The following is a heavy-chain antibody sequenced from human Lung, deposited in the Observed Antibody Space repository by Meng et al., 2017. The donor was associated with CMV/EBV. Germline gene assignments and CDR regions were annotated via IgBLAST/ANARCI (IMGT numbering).Heavy chain of an antibody. V-gene: IGHV4-61*08. D-gene: IGHD1-26*01. CDR2: IYNTGRD. CDR1: GASVSSDDYH. J-gene: IGHJ4*02. CDR3: VAYLVGIGGGGY. Sequence: SXTLSLXCTVYGASVSSDDYHWSWIRQPPGKELEWIGQIYNTGRDTFNPSLQSRVTIAADTSKNQFSLKLTSVTTADTAVYFCVAYLVGIGGGGYWGQGTAVTVSS.